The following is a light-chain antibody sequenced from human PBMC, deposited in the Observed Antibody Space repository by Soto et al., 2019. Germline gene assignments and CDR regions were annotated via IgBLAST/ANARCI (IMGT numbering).Light chain of an antibody. CDR3: QQRSDWPPIT. V-gene: IGKV3D-20*02. J-gene: IGKJ5*01. CDR1: QSVSSSY. Sequence: EIVLTQSPGTLSLSPGERATLSCRASQSVSSSYLAWYQQKHGQAPRLLIYGASSRATGIPDRFSGSGAGTDFTPTISRLEPEDFGVYYCQQRSDWPPITFGQGTRLEIK. CDR2: GAS.